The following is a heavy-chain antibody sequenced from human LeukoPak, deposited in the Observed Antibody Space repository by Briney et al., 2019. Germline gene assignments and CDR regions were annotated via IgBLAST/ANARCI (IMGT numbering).Heavy chain of an antibody. Sequence: GGSLRLSRAASGFTVSSNYMSWVRQAPGKGLEWVSVIYSGGSTYYADSVKGRFTISRDNSKNTLYLQMNSLRAEDTAVYYCARDRSAYYYDSSGYYSDAFDIWGQGTMVTVSS. CDR2: IYSGGST. CDR3: ARDRSAYYYDSSGYYSDAFDI. D-gene: IGHD3-22*01. CDR1: GFTVSSNY. V-gene: IGHV3-53*01. J-gene: IGHJ3*02.